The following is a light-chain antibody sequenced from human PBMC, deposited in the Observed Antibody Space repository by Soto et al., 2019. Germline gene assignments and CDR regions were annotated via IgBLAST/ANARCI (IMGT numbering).Light chain of an antibody. CDR2: GAS. CDR3: QQRSNG. V-gene: IGKV3-11*01. CDR1: QSVSNN. Sequence: IVMAQYSANLSVSPGDRATLSFRAGQSVSNNLAWYQQKPGQTPRLVIYGASNRATGVPARFSGSGSGTDFTLTISSLEPEDFAVYYCQQRSNGFGPGTKVDIK. J-gene: IGKJ3*01.